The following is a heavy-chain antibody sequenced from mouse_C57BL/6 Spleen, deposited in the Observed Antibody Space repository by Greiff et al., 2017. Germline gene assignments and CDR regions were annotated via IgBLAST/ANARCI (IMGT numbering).Heavy chain of an antibody. V-gene: IGHV3-6*01. Sequence: VQLQQSGPGLVKPSQSLSLTCSVTGYSITSGYYWNWIRQFPGNKLEWMGYISYDGSNNYNPSLKNRISITRDTSKNQFFLKLNSVTTEDTATYYCARGDHYYGSSLFAYWGQGTLVTVSA. J-gene: IGHJ3*01. CDR2: ISYDGSN. D-gene: IGHD1-1*01. CDR3: ARGDHYYGSSLFAY. CDR1: GYSITSGYY.